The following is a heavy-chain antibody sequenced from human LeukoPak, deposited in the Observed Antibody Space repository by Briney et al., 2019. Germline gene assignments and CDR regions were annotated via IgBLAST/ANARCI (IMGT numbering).Heavy chain of an antibody. D-gene: IGHD1-26*01. V-gene: IGHV4-34*01. CDR1: GRSFSGYY. J-gene: IGHJ4*02. CDR3: ANRGSYYRLYYFDY. CDR2: INHSGST. Sequence: PSETLSLTCAVYGRSFSGYYWSWIRQPPGKGLEWIGEINHSGSTNYNPSLKSRVTISVDTSKNQFSLKLSSVTAADTAVYYCANRGSYYRLYYFDYWGQGTLVTVSS.